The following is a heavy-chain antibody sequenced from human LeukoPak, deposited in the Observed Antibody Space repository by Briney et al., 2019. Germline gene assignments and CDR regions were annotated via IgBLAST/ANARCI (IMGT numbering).Heavy chain of an antibody. CDR1: GFTFGNSW. D-gene: IGHD1-14*01. CDR2: INADCSTT. CDR3: VVVVEPPDSDGFDV. Sequence: GGSLRLSCAASGFTFGNSWVHWVRQAPGKGLVWVSLINADCSTTTYADSAKGRFTISRDNARNTVSLQMNSRTLEDTAVYYCVVVVEPPDSDGFDVWGQGTMITVSS. V-gene: IGHV3-74*01. J-gene: IGHJ3*01.